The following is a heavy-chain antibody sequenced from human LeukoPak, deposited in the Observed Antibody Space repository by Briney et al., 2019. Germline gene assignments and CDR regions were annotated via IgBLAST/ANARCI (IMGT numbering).Heavy chain of an antibody. CDR2: ISGSGGTT. CDR1: GLTFSNYA. J-gene: IGHJ4*02. Sequence: GGSLRLSCAASGLTFSNYAMSWVRQAPEKGLEWVSAISGSGGTTYYTDSVKGRFTISRDNSKNTVYLRMNSLRAEDTAIYYCAKTLSSSSGDWGQGTRVTVSS. D-gene: IGHD2-2*01. CDR3: AKTLSSSSGD. V-gene: IGHV3-23*01.